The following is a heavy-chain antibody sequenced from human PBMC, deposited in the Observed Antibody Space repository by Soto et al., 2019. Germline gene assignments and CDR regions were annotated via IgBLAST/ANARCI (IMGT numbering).Heavy chain of an antibody. CDR3: AKDLIYGYNSGRPFDS. V-gene: IGHV3-23*01. Sequence: EVQLLESGGVLVQPGGSLRLSCAASGFTFSSFAMSWVRQAPGKGLEWVSAIGSRGDSTYYADSVKGRFTISRDNSKNTLYLQMNSLRAEDTAVYYCAKDLIYGYNSGRPFDSRGQGTLVTVSS. CDR1: GFTFSSFA. CDR2: IGSRGDST. J-gene: IGHJ4*02. D-gene: IGHD6-19*01.